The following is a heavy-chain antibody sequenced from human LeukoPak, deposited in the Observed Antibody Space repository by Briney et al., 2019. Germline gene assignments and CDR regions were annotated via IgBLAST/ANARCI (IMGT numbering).Heavy chain of an antibody. J-gene: IGHJ6*02. CDR1: GFTFSSYW. D-gene: IGHD6-19*01. Sequence: GGSLRLSCAASGFTFSSYWMSWVRQAPGKGLEWVANIKQDGSEKYYVDSVKGRFTISRDNAKNSLYLQMNSLRAEDTAVYYCARDSAVATYYGVDVWGQGTTVTVS. CDR3: ARDSAVATYYGVDV. V-gene: IGHV3-7*01. CDR2: IKQDGSEK.